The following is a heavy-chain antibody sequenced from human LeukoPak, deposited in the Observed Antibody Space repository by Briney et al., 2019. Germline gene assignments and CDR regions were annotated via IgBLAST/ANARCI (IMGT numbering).Heavy chain of an antibody. CDR3: ARGGRKSDAAAAGTSNFDY. D-gene: IGHD6-13*01. CDR2: ISTNTGNP. CDR1: GYTFTGYY. J-gene: IGHJ4*02. Sequence: ASVKVSCKASGYTFTGYYMHWVRQAPGQGLEWMGWISTNTGNPTYARGFTGRFVFSLDTSVSTAYLQISSLKAEDTAVYYCARGGRKSDAAAAGTSNFDYWGQGTLVTVSS. V-gene: IGHV7-4-1*02.